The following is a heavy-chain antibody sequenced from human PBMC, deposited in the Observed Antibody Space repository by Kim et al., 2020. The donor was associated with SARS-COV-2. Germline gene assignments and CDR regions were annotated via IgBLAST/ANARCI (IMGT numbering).Heavy chain of an antibody. Sequence: GGSLRLSCAASGFTFSSYSMTWVRQAPGKGLEWVSSIRSSSNYIYYADSVKGRFTISRDNAKNSLYLHMNSLRAEDTAVYYCARDLVRGGGVDFWGPGATVTFSS. CDR3: ARDLVRGGGVDF. CDR1: GFTFSSYS. V-gene: IGHV3-21*01. J-gene: IGHJ6*02. CDR2: IRSSSNYI. D-gene: IGHD3-10*01.